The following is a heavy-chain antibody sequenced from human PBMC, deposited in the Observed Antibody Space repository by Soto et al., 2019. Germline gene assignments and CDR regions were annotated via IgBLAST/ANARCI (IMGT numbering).Heavy chain of an antibody. D-gene: IGHD3-10*01. CDR3: ARDQVVRGVIWFDP. CDR1: GGTFSSYT. CDR2: IIPILGIA. V-gene: IGHV1-69*08. Sequence: QVQLVQSGAEVKKPGSSVKVSCKASGGTFSSYTISWVRQVPGQGLEWMGRIIPILGIANYAQKFQGRVTITADKSTSTAYMELSSLRSEDTAVYYCARDQVVRGVIWFDPWGQGTLVTVSS. J-gene: IGHJ5*02.